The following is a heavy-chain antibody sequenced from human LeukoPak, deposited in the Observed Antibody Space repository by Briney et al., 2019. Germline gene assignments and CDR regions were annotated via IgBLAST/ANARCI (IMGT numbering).Heavy chain of an antibody. CDR2: ISAYNGNT. J-gene: IGHJ4*02. CDR3: ARVHYDILTGYSYFDY. V-gene: IGHV1-18*01. D-gene: IGHD3-9*01. CDR1: GYTFTNYG. Sequence: ASVKVSCKASGYTFTNYGISWVRQAPGQGLEWMGWISAYNGNTNYAQKLQGRVTMTTDTSTSTAYMELRSLRSDDTAVYYCARVHYDILTGYSYFDYWGQGTLVTVSS.